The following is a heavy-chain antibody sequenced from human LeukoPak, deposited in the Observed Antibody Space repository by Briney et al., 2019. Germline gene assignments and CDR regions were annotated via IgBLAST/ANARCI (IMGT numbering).Heavy chain of an antibody. CDR1: GGSFSGYY. V-gene: IGHV4-34*01. CDR2: INHSGST. D-gene: IGHD6-13*01. J-gene: IGHJ4*02. CDR3: ARRTGIAAAGTSRFDY. Sequence: PSETLSLTCAVYGGSFSGYYWSWIRQPPGKGLEWIGEINHSGSTNYNPSLKSRVTISVDTSKNQFSLKLSSVTAADTAVYYCARRTGIAAAGTSRFDYWGQGTLVTVSS.